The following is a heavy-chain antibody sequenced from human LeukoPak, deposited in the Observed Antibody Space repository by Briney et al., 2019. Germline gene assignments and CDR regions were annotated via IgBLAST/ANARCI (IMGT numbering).Heavy chain of an antibody. V-gene: IGHV4-38-2*01. CDR2: IYHSGST. CDR1: GFTFSSYW. D-gene: IGHD3-10*01. CDR3: ARGPRFGELLWHWFDP. J-gene: IGHJ5*02. Sequence: PGGSLRLSCVASGFTFSSYWMTWVRQPPGKGLEWIGSIYHSGSTYYNPSLKSRVTISVDTSKNQFSLKLRSVTAADTAVYYCARGPRFGELLWHWFDPWGQGTLVTVSS.